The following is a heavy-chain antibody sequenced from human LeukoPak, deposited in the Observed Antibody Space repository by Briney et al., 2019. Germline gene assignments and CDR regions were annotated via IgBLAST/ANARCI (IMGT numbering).Heavy chain of an antibody. J-gene: IGHJ4*02. Sequence: ASVKVSCKASGYTFPRYGISWVRQAPGQGLEWMGWISTYDGNTNYAQNVQGRVTMTTDTSATTAYMELRNLRSDDTAVYYCARDRIVGATNPIDYWGQGTLVTVSS. CDR2: ISTYDGNT. D-gene: IGHD1-26*01. V-gene: IGHV1-18*04. CDR1: GYTFPRYG. CDR3: ARDRIVGATNPIDY.